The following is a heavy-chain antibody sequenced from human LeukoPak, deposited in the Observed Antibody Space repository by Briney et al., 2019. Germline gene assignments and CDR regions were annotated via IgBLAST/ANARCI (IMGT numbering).Heavy chain of an antibody. V-gene: IGHV3-23*01. CDR2: ISGSGGST. J-gene: IGHJ4*02. Sequence: PGGSLRLSCAASGCTFSSYAMSWVRQAPGKGLEWVSAISGSGGSTYYADSVKGRFTISRDNSKNTLYLQMNSLRAEDTAVYYCAEDRTFMITFGGVIEIGDYFDYWGQGTLVTVSS. CDR1: GCTFSSYA. D-gene: IGHD3-16*02. CDR3: AEDRTFMITFGGVIEIGDYFDY.